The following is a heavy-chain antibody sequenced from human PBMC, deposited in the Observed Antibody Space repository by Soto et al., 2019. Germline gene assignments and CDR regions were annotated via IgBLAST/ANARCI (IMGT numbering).Heavy chain of an antibody. CDR3: ARVLSSSSGLYFQH. CDR1: GGSISSGCYY. Sequence: LSLTCTVSGGSISSGCYYWSWIRQHPGKGLEWIGYIYYSGSTYYNPSLKSRVTISVDTSKNQFSLKLSSVTAADTAVYYCARVLSSSSGLYFQHWGQGTLVTVSS. D-gene: IGHD6-6*01. V-gene: IGHV4-31*03. J-gene: IGHJ1*01. CDR2: IYYSGST.